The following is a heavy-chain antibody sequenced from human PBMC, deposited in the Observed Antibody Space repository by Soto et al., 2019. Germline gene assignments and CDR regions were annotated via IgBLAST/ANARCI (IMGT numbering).Heavy chain of an antibody. D-gene: IGHD1-1*01. V-gene: IGHV4-31*03. CDR1: GGSLSSGGFF. Sequence: SETLSLTGTVSGGSLSSGGFFWSWIRQPPGKGLEWIGNIFYSGTTYYNPSLKSRVTISVDTSKNQFSLKLSSVTAADTAVYFCARGVLYWGQGTLVTVSS. J-gene: IGHJ4*02. CDR2: IFYSGTT. CDR3: ARGVLY.